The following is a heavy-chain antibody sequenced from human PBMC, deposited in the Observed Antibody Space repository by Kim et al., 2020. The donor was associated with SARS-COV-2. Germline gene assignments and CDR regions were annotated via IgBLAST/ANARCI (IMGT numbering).Heavy chain of an antibody. J-gene: IGHJ5*02. CDR2: IWYDGSNK. V-gene: IGHV3-33*01. Sequence: GGSLRLSCAASGFTFSSYGMHWVRQAPGKGLEWVAVIWYDGSNKYYADSVKGRFTISRDNSKNTLYLQMNSLRAEDTAVYYCARDRMRFGSGNWFDPWGQGTLVTVSS. D-gene: IGHD3-10*01. CDR1: GFTFSSYG. CDR3: ARDRMRFGSGNWFDP.